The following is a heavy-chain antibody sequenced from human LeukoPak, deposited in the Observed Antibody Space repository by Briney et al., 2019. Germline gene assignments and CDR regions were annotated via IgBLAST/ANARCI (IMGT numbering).Heavy chain of an antibody. Sequence: PSQTLSLTCSVSGVSISSGYYYWNWIRQPAGKGLEWIGRIYPASGSSSYNPSLQSRATILEDRSSNQFSLKLSAVTASDTALYYCARETAVHGGIEFWGQGIQVIVSP. CDR1: GVSISSGYYY. V-gene: IGHV4-61*02. D-gene: IGHD3-10*01. CDR3: ARETAVHGGIEF. J-gene: IGHJ4*02. CDR2: IYPASGSS.